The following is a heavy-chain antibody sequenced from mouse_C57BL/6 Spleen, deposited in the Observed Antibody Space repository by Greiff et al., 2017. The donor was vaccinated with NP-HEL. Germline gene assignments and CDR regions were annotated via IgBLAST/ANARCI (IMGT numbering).Heavy chain of an antibody. CDR3: ARCHYYGSSSHWYFDV. CDR1: GFTFTDYY. CDR2: IRNKANGYTT. J-gene: IGHJ1*03. V-gene: IGHV7-3*01. D-gene: IGHD1-1*01. Sequence: EVKLVESGGGLVQPGGSLSLSCAASGFTFTDYYMSWVRQPPGKALEWLGFIRNKANGYTTEYSASVKGRFTISRDNSQSFLYLQMNAWRAEDSATYYCARCHYYGSSSHWYFDVWGTGTTVTVAS.